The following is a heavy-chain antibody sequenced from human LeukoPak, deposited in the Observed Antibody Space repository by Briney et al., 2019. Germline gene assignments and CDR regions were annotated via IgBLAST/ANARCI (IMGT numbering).Heavy chain of an antibody. CDR3: ARDRENYFDY. J-gene: IGHJ4*02. V-gene: IGHV3-9*01. Sequence: GRSLRLSCAASGFTFDDYAMHWVRQAPGKGLEWVSGISWNSGSIGYADSVKGRFTISRDNAKNSLYLQMNSLRAEDTALYYCARDRENYFDYWGQGTLVTVSS. CDR1: GFTFDDYA. CDR2: ISWNSGSI. D-gene: IGHD1-26*01.